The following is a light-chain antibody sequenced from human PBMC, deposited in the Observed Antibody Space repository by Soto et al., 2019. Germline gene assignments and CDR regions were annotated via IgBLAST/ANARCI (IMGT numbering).Light chain of an antibody. Sequence: QSVLTQPPSVSGAPGQRVTIYCTGSSSNIGAGYPVHWYQQLPGTAPKLLISGNTNRPSGVPDRFSGSRSGLAITGLQAEDEADYYCQSYDSSLSAYVFGPGTKVTVL. CDR2: GNT. CDR3: QSYDSSLSAYV. J-gene: IGLJ1*01. CDR1: SSNIGAGYP. V-gene: IGLV1-40*01.